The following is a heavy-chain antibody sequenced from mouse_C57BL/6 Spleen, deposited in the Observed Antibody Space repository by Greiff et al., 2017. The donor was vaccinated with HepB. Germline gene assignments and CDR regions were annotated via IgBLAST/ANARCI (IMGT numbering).Heavy chain of an antibody. J-gene: IGHJ2*01. D-gene: IGHD1-1*01. Sequence: QVQLQQPGAELVKPGASVKLSCKASGYTFTSYWMHWVKQRPGQGLEWIGMIHPNSGSTNYKEKFKSKATLTVDKSSSTAYMQLSSLTSEDSAVYYCARITTVKGYYFDYWGQGTTLTVSS. CDR2: IHPNSGST. CDR1: GYTFTSYW. V-gene: IGHV1-64*01. CDR3: ARITTVKGYYFDY.